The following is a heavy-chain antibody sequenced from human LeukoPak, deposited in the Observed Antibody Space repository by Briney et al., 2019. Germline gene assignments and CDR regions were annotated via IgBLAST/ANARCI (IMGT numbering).Heavy chain of an antibody. CDR2: INAGNGNT. CDR3: ASVYCSSTSCWNYYYYGMDV. CDR1: GYTFTSYA. Sequence: ASVKVSCKDSGYTFTSYAMHWVRQAPGQRLEWMGWINAGNGNTKYSQKFQGRVTITRDTSASTAYMELSSLRSEDTAVYYCASVYCSSTSCWNYYYYGMDVWGQGTTVTVSS. D-gene: IGHD2-2*01. J-gene: IGHJ6*02. V-gene: IGHV1-3*01.